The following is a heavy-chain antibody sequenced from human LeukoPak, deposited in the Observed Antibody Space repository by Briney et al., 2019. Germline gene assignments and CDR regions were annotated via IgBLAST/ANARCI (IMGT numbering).Heavy chain of an antibody. CDR1: GFTFSSHW. V-gene: IGHV3-7*01. CDR2: IKQDGSEK. CDR3: ARGGDSGSHPDY. Sequence: GGSLRLSCAASGFTFSSHWMSWVRQAPGKGLEWVANIKQDGSEKYYVDSVKGRFTISRDDAKNSLYLQMNSLRAEDTAVYYCARGGDSGSHPDYWGQGTLVTVSS. D-gene: IGHD1-26*01. J-gene: IGHJ4*02.